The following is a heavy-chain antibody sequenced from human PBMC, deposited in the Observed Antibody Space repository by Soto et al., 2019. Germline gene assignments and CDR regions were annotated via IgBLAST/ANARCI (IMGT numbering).Heavy chain of an antibody. D-gene: IGHD6-13*01. CDR2: ISYDGNGY. V-gene: IGHV3-30*04. Sequence: GGSLRLSCAASGFTFSSYAMHWVRQAPGKGLEWVAVISYDGNGYYYANSVKGRFTISRDNSKNTLYLQMSSLRVEDTAVYYCARRQISPPTRGAASARGGMDVWGQGTTVTVSS. CDR3: ARRQISPPTRGAASARGGMDV. J-gene: IGHJ6*02. CDR1: GFTFSSYA.